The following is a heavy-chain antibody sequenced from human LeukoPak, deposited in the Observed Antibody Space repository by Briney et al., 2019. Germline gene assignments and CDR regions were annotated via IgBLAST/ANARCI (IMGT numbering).Heavy chain of an antibody. CDR1: GGSISNYY. CDR3: ARERSMVRGVSWFDP. CDR2: ISYSGST. V-gene: IGHV4-59*01. J-gene: IGHJ5*02. Sequence: PSETLSLTCTVSGGSISNYYWSWIRQPPGKGLEWVGYISYSGSTNYNPSLKSRVTISVDTSKNQFSLKPSSVTAADTAMYYCARERSMVRGVSWFDPWGQGTLVTVSS. D-gene: IGHD3-10*01.